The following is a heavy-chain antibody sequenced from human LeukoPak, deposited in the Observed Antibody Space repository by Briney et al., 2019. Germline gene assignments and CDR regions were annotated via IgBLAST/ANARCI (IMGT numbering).Heavy chain of an antibody. CDR3: ARDVVPGWYFDL. CDR2: IYYSGST. Sequence: SETLSLTCTVSGGSISSYYWSWIRQPPGKGLEWIGYIYYSGSTNYNPSLKSRVTISVDTSKNQFSLKLSSVTAADTAVYYCARDVVPGWYFDLWGRGTLVTVSS. CDR1: GGSISSYY. J-gene: IGHJ2*01. D-gene: IGHD2-2*01. V-gene: IGHV4-59*01.